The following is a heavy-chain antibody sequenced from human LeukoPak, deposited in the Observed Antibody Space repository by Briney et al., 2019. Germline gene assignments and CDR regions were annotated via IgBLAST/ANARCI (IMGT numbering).Heavy chain of an antibody. CDR3: ARAHPRWSGRPTGDY. Sequence: ASVKVSCKASGYTFTSYGISWVRQAPGQGLEWMGWISAYNGNTNYAQKLQGRVTMTTDTSTSTAYMELRSLRSDDTAVCYCARAHPRWSGRPTGDYWGQGTLVTVSS. CDR1: GYTFTSYG. CDR2: ISAYNGNT. V-gene: IGHV1-18*01. D-gene: IGHD3-3*01. J-gene: IGHJ4*02.